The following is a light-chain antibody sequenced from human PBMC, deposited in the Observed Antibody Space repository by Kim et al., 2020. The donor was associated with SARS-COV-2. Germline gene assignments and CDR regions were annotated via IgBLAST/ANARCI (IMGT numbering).Light chain of an antibody. J-gene: IGLJ3*02. CDR2: AVS. CDR3: SSYTSSISWV. CDR1: SSDIGGFNY. V-gene: IGLV2-14*01. Sequence: QSALTQPASVSGSPGQSITFSCTGSSSDIGGFNYVSWYQQHPGKAPQLMIYAVSQRPSGVSNRFSGSKSGNTASLTISGLQAEDEADYYCSSYTSSISWVFGGGTQLTVL.